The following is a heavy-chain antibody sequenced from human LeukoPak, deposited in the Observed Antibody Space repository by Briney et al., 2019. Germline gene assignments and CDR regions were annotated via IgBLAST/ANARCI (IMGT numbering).Heavy chain of an antibody. V-gene: IGHV3-21*01. CDR3: ARDTYSRVQTDY. CDR1: GFTFSSYS. D-gene: IGHD4/OR15-4a*01. Sequence: PGGSLRLSCSASGFTFSSYSMNWVRQAPGKGLEWVSSISDDSSHIYYADSVKGRFTISRDNAENTLYLQMNGLRTEDTATYYCARDTYSRVQTDYWGQATLVTV. J-gene: IGHJ4*02. CDR2: ISDDSSHI.